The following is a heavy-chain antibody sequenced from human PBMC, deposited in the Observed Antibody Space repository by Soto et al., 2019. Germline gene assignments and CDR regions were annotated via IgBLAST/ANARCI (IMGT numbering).Heavy chain of an antibody. V-gene: IGHV1-46*03. D-gene: IGHD3-9*01. CDR1: GYTFTSYY. CDR2: INPSGGST. CDR3: AKDILPSHDAFDI. J-gene: IGHJ3*02. Sequence: ASVKVSCKASGYTFTSYYMHWVRQAPGQGLEWMGIINPSGGSTSYAQKFQGRVTMTRDTSTSTVYMELSSLRPEDTAVYYCAKDILPSHDAFDIWGQGTMVTVSS.